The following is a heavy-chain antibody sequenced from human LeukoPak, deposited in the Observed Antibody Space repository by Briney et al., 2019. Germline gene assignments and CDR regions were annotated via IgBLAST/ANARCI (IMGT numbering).Heavy chain of an antibody. CDR1: GYTFTSYG. CDR2: IIPIFGTA. J-gene: IGHJ5*02. D-gene: IGHD6-13*01. Sequence: GASVKVSCKASGYTFTSYGISWVRQAPGQGLEWMGGIIPIFGTANYAQKFQGRVTITTDESTSTAYMELSSLRSEDTAVYYCARRVAASPNYSSSWRGNWFDPWGQGTLVTVSS. V-gene: IGHV1-69*05. CDR3: ARRVAASPNYSSSWRGNWFDP.